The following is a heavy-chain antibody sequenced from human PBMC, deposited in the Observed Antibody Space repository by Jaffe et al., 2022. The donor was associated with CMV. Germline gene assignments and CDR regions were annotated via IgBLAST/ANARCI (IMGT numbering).Heavy chain of an antibody. CDR1: GYTFTAFY. D-gene: IGHD3-10*01. Sequence: QVQLVQSGDEVKKPGASVKVSCRASGYTFTAFYMHWVRQAPGQGLEWMGWINPKSGDTNYAQNFQGRVTMTSDASVNTAYIELSSLTSDDTAVYYCASRARTAHYYYGMDVWGQGTTVIVSS. CDR2: INPKSGDT. CDR3: ASRARTAHYYYGMDV. V-gene: IGHV1-2*02. J-gene: IGHJ6*02.